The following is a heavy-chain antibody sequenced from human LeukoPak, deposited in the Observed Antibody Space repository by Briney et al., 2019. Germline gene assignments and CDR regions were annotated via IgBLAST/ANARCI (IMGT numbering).Heavy chain of an antibody. D-gene: IGHD6-19*01. CDR1: GFTFSSYW. V-gene: IGHV3-7*03. CDR2: IKQDGSEK. J-gene: IGHJ4*02. CDR3: ARDRRAVAGPFDY. Sequence: GGSLRLSCAASGFTFSSYWMSWVRQAPGKGLGWVANIKQDGSEKYYVDSVKGRFTISRDNAKNSLYLQMNSLRAEDTAVYYCARDRRAVAGPFDYWGQGTLVTVSS.